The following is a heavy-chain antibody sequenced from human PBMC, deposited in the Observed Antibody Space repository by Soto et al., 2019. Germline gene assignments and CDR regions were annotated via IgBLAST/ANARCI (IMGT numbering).Heavy chain of an antibody. Sequence: QVQLVQSGAEVKKPGTSVKVSCKASGYTVPGYDIHWVRQATGQGLEWMGWMNPNTGYTANAQKFQGRVTITRNISISTVYIELNSLGSENTAVEYCARTSLCSAFDVWCQGTM. V-gene: IGHV1-8*01. CDR3: ARTSLCSAFDV. CDR2: MNPNTGYT. CDR1: GYTVPGYD. D-gene: IGHD2-15*01. J-gene: IGHJ3*01.